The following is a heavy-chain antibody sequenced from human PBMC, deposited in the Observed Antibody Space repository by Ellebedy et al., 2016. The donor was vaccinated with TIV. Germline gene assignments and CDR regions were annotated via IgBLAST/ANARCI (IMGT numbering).Heavy chain of an antibody. Sequence: AASVKVSCKASGGTFSSYAISWVRQAPGQGLEWMGRIIPILGIANYAQKFQGRVTMTRNTSISTAYMELSSLRSEDTAVYYCARRGYGDYEFRYYGMDVWGQGTTVTVSS. CDR1: GGTFSSYA. D-gene: IGHD4-17*01. J-gene: IGHJ6*02. CDR3: ARRGYGDYEFRYYGMDV. CDR2: IIPILGIA. V-gene: IGHV1-69*04.